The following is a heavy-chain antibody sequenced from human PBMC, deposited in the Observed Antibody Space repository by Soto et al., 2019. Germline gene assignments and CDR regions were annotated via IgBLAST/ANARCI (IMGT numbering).Heavy chain of an antibody. CDR3: ASDFGSGSYRFDY. V-gene: IGHV4-30-2*01. CDR2: IYHTGNT. D-gene: IGHD3-10*01. CDR1: GVSISSGDYS. Sequence: QLQLQESGSGLVAPSQTLSLTCAVSGVSISSGDYSWSWIRQPPGKGLEWIGYIYHTGNTVYNPSLKSRVSITLDRSKNQISLNLNSVTAADTAVYYCASDFGSGSYRFDYWGQGTLVTVSS. J-gene: IGHJ4*02.